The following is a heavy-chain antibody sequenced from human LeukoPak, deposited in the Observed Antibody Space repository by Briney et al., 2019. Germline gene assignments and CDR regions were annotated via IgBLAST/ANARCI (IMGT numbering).Heavy chain of an antibody. CDR1: GGSISSSSYY. D-gene: IGHD1-26*01. Sequence: PSETLSLTCTVSGGSISSSSYYWGWIRQPPGKGLEWIGSIYYSGSTYYNPSLKSRITISVDTSKNQFSLKLNSVTAADAAVYYCARQTVGATSDYWGQGTLVTVSS. V-gene: IGHV4-39*01. J-gene: IGHJ4*02. CDR2: IYYSGST. CDR3: ARQTVGATSDY.